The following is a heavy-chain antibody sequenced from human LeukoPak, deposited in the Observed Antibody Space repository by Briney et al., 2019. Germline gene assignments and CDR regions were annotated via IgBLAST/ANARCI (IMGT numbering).Heavy chain of an antibody. CDR2: IGISSGNT. CDR3: ARDRRYAFDN. J-gene: IGHJ4*01. D-gene: IGHD5-12*01. Sequence: GGSLRLSCAASGFNFIDYSMNWVRQAPGKGLEWISYIGISSGNTKYADSVKGRFTISRDKARNSLYLQMNSLRVEDTAVYYCARDRRYAFDNWGHGTLVTVSS. V-gene: IGHV3-48*01. CDR1: GFNFIDYS.